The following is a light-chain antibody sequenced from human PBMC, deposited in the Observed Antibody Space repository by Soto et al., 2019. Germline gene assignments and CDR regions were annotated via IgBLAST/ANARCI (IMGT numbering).Light chain of an antibody. CDR2: DVT. CDR3: CSYAGSSTYF. Sequence: QSALTQPASVSGSPGQSITISCTGTSSDVGSYNVVSWYQPHPGKAPKLMIYDVTKRPSGVSNRFSGSKSGNTASLTISGLQAEDEADYYCCSYAGSSTYFFGTGTKLTVL. CDR1: SSDVGSYNV. V-gene: IGLV2-23*02. J-gene: IGLJ1*01.